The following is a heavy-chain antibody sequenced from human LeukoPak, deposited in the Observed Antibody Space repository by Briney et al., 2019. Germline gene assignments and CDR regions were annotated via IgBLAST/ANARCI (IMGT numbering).Heavy chain of an antibody. D-gene: IGHD6-19*01. CDR2: ISGSGGST. CDR1: GFTFSSYA. Sequence: PGESLRLSCAASGFTFSSYAMSWVRQAPAQGLELVSAISGSGGSTYYADSVKGRFTISRDNSKNTLYPQMNSLRAEDTAVYYCAKSPYSSGWYGYWGQGTLVTVSS. CDR3: AKSPYSSGWYGY. V-gene: IGHV3-23*01. J-gene: IGHJ4*02.